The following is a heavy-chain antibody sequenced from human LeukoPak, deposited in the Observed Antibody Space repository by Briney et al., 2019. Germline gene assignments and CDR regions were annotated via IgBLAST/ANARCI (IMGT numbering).Heavy chain of an antibody. V-gene: IGHV3-30*04. CDR1: GFTFSSYA. CDR3: ARDTTGYSSGWYGRDY. CDR2: ISYDGSNK. J-gene: IGHJ4*02. D-gene: IGHD6-19*01. Sequence: GGSLRLSCAASGFTFSSYAMHWVRQAPGKGLEWVAVISYDGSNKYYADSVKGRFTISRDNSKNTLYLQMNSLRAEDTAVYYCARDTTGYSSGWYGRDYWGQGTLVTVSS.